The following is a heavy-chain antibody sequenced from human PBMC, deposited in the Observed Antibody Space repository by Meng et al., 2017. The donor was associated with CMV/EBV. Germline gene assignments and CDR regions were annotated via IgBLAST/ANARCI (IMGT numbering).Heavy chain of an antibody. CDR2: LSLYNGDT. CDR3: ARLTYGANYIDL. V-gene: IGHV1-18*01. D-gene: IGHD4/OR15-4a*01. CDR1: GYSYIDYG. J-gene: IGHJ4*02. Sequence: SGGEGEKPVPSVQGSRKAAGYSYIDYGISWIRQAPGQGLEWMGWLSLYNGDTQYTQKLQGRLTMTTDTSTSTDYMELRSLRSDDTAIYYCARLTYGANYIDLWGQGTLVTVSS.